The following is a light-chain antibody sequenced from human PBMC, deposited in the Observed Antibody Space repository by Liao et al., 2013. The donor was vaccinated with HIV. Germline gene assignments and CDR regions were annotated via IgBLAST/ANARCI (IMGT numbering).Light chain of an antibody. V-gene: IGLV3-1*01. CDR2: DDT. CDR3: QAWDSSTAYV. CDR1: KLGDQY. J-gene: IGLJ1*01. Sequence: SYEVTQPPSVSVSPGQTASITCSGDKLGDQYASWYQQKPGQSPEVVIYDDTKRPSGIPGRFSGSNSGNTATLTISGTQAMDEADYYCQAWDSSTAYVFGTGTKVTVL.